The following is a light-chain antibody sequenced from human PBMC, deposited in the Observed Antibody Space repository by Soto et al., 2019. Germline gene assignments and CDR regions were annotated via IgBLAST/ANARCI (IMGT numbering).Light chain of an antibody. V-gene: IGKV1-9*01. CDR1: QGISSY. J-gene: IGKJ1*01. Sequence: IQLTQSPSSLSASVGDRVTITCRASQGISSYLAWYQQKPGKAPKLLIYAASTLQRGVPSRFSGSGSGTDFTLTISSLLPEDFATYYCQQLNSYLWTFGQGTKVEIK. CDR2: AAS. CDR3: QQLNSYLWT.